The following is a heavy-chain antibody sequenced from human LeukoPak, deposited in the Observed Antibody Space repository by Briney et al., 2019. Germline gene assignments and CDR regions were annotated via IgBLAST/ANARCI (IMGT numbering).Heavy chain of an antibody. Sequence: SETLSLTCAVSGGSISSGGYYWSWIRQPAGKGLEWIGRIYTSGSTNYNPSLKSRVTISVDTSKNQFSLKLNSVTAADTAVYYCARDTKNWGQGTLVTVSS. CDR2: IYTSGST. V-gene: IGHV4-61*02. D-gene: IGHD1-1*01. J-gene: IGHJ4*02. CDR1: GGSISSGGYY. CDR3: ARDTKN.